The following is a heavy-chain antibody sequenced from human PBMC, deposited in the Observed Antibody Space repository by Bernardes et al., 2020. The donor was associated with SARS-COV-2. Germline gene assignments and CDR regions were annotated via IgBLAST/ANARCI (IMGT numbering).Heavy chain of an antibody. J-gene: IGHJ4*02. Sequence: GGSLRLSCEASGFTFSTYWMHWVRQAPGKGLQWVSRIDSDGSTTNYADSVKGRFTISRDNAKNTLFMQMNSLRADDTAVYFCARGALDGSGRYVVDWWGQGTLVTVSS. D-gene: IGHD6-19*01. V-gene: IGHV3-74*01. CDR1: GFTFSTYW. CDR3: ARGALDGSGRYVVDW. CDR2: IDSDGSTT.